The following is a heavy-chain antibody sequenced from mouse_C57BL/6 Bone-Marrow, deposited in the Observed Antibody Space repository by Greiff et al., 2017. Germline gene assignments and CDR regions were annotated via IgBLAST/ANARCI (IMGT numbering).Heavy chain of an antibody. V-gene: IGHV14-4*01. CDR2: IDPENGDT. CDR1: GFNIKDDY. Sequence: VQLQQSGAELVRPGASVKLSCTASGFNIKDDYMHWVKQRPDQGLEWIGWIDPENGDTEYASKFQGKATITADTSSNTAYLQLSSLTSEDTAVYYCTGDGYYGFAYWGQGTLVTVSA. CDR3: TGDGYYGFAY. D-gene: IGHD2-3*01. J-gene: IGHJ3*01.